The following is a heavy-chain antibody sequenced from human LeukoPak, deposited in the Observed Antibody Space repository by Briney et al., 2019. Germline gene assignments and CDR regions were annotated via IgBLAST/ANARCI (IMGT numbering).Heavy chain of an antibody. V-gene: IGHV3-11*06. CDR2: ISSSSTYT. CDR1: GFTFSDHY. Sequence: GGPLRLSCAASGFTFSDHYMTWIRQAPGKGLEWISYISSSSTYTNYADSVKGRFTISRDNAKNSLYLQMNSLRAEDTAVYYCARSLWPEDYWGQGTLVTVSS. D-gene: IGHD5-18*01. CDR3: ARSLWPEDY. J-gene: IGHJ4*02.